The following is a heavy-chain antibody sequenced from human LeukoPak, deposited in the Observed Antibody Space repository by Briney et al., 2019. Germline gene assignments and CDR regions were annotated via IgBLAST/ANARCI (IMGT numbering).Heavy chain of an antibody. Sequence: PGGSLRLSCAASGFTFSSSGMHWVRQAPGKGLEWVAFIRDDGSNKYYADSVKGRFTISRDNSKNTLYLQMNSLRAEDTAVYYCAKRGEGVSNTWYMNNWFDPWGRGTLVTVSS. D-gene: IGHD6-13*01. CDR2: IRDDGSNK. CDR3: AKRGEGVSNTWYMNNWFDP. J-gene: IGHJ5*02. CDR1: GFTFSSSG. V-gene: IGHV3-30*02.